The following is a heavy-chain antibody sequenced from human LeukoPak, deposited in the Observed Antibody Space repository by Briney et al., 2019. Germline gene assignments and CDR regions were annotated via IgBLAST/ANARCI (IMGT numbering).Heavy chain of an antibody. CDR3: ARDHSNWNYAPDF. CDR2: ISASNGNT. CDR1: GYTFTSYG. Sequence: ASVKVSCKASGYTFTSYGISWVRQAPGQGLEWLGWISASNGNTNYAQKFRDRVTMSTDRSTGTAYLDVRSLTSDDTAVYYCARDHSNWNYAPDFWGQGTLVIVSS. J-gene: IGHJ4*02. V-gene: IGHV1-18*01. D-gene: IGHD1-7*01.